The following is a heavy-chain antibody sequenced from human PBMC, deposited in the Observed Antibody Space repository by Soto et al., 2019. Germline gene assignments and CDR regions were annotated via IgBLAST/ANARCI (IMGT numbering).Heavy chain of an antibody. D-gene: IGHD1-7*01. CDR1: GFTFSDYY. Sequence: QVQVVESGGGLVKPGGSLRLSCAASGFTFSDYYMSWIRQAPGKGLEWVSFISSSSDSTKYADSVKGRFTISRDNAKNSLYLQFNSLRAEDTAVYYCARGGVKGTTSRGQVYNWGQGTLVTVSS. J-gene: IGHJ4*02. CDR2: ISSSSDST. CDR3: ARGGVKGTTSRGQVYN. V-gene: IGHV3-11*06.